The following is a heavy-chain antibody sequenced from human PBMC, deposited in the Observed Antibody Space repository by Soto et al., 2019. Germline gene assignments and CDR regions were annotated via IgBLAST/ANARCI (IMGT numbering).Heavy chain of an antibody. D-gene: IGHD3-10*01. Sequence: QVQLVQSGAEVKKPGASVKVSCKASGYTFTSYYMHWVRQAPGQGLEWMGIINPSGGSTSYAQKFQGRVTMTRDTSTSTVYMELSSLRSEDTAVYYCARDSLGSLLMGWYFDYWGQGTLVTVSS. J-gene: IGHJ4*02. CDR2: INPSGGST. CDR3: ARDSLGSLLMGWYFDY. V-gene: IGHV1-46*01. CDR1: GYTFTSYY.